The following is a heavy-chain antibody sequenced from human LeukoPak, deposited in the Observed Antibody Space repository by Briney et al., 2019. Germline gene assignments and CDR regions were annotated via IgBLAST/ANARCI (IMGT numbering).Heavy chain of an antibody. Sequence: GRSLRLSCAGSGFIFNNYAMHWVRQPPGKGLEWVSGISWNSGSIDYADSVKGRFTISRDNAKNSLYLQMNSLRAEDTAVYYCARGAQWDYWGQGTLVTVSS. D-gene: IGHD2-8*01. CDR1: GFIFNNYA. CDR2: ISWNSGSI. CDR3: ARGAQWDY. J-gene: IGHJ4*02. V-gene: IGHV3-9*01.